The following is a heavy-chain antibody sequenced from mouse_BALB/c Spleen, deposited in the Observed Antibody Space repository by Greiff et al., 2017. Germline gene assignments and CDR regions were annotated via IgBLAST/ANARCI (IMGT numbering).Heavy chain of an antibody. J-gene: IGHJ2*01. Sequence: LVKTGASVKIPCKASGYSFTGYYMHWVKQSHGKSLEWIGYISCYNGATSYNQKFKGKATFTVDTSSSTAYMQFNSLTSEDSAVYYCARTRGYYDYDEDYWGQGTTLTVSS. V-gene: IGHV1S34*01. CDR3: ARTRGYYDYDEDY. CDR1: GYSFTGYY. D-gene: IGHD2-4*01. CDR2: ISCYNGAT.